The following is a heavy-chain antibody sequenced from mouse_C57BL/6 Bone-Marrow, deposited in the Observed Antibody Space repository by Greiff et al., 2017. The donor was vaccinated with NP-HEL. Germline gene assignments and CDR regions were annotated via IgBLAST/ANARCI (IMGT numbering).Heavy chain of an antibody. CDR3: ASLIYDGYYVAY. J-gene: IGHJ3*01. Sequence: EVKVEESGGGLVQPGGSLKLSCAASGFTFSDYYMYWVRQTPEKRLEWVAYISNGGGSTYYPDTVKGRFTISRDNAKNTLYLQMSRLKSEDTAMYYCASLIYDGYYVAYWGQGTLVTVSA. CDR2: ISNGGGST. CDR1: GFTFSDYY. D-gene: IGHD2-3*01. V-gene: IGHV5-12*01.